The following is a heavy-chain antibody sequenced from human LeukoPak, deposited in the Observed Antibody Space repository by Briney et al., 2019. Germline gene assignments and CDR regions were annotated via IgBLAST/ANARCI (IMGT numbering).Heavy chain of an antibody. V-gene: IGHV3-21*01. D-gene: IGHD3-10*01. J-gene: IGHJ3*02. Sequence: GGSLRLSCAASGFTLTSYWMNWVRQAPGKGLEWVSSINSSSSYIYYADSVKGRFTISRDNAKNSLYLQMNCLRVEDTAVYYSAKQVGGQDTAWLHGFDIWGQGAMVTVSS. CDR3: AKQVGGQDTAWLHGFDI. CDR2: INSSSSYI. CDR1: GFTLTSYW.